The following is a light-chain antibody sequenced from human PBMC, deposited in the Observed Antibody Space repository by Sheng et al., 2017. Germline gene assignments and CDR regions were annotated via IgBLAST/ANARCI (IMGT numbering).Light chain of an antibody. J-gene: IGKJ3*01. V-gene: IGKV1D-16*01. CDR1: QNIHTW. Sequence: DIQMTQSPSSVSASVGDRVTITCRASQNIHTWLVWYQQKPGTAPRLLISAASSLHPGVPSRFSASGSGAEFTLTISSLQPDDFATYYCQQYNSYPTFGPGTKVDIK. CDR3: QQYNSYPT. CDR2: AAS.